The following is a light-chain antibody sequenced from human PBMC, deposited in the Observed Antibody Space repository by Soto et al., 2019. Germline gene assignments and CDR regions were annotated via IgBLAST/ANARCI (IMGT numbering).Light chain of an antibody. CDR1: QTISSR. Sequence: DIQMTQSPFTLSSSLGDSVAITCRASQTISSRLAWHQQKPGKAPKVLISDASSLKSGVQSRFSGSGSGTESTLTIRSLQSEDFAVYYCKQYNDWPTFGQGTKVDIK. CDR2: DAS. CDR3: KQYNDWPT. J-gene: IGKJ1*01. V-gene: IGKV1-5*01.